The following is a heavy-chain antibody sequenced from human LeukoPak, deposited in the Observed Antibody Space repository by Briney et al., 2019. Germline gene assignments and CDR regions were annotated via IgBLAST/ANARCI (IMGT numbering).Heavy chain of an antibody. V-gene: IGHV6-1*01. Sequence: SQTLSLTCAISGDSVSSNNGAWNWIRQSSSRGLEWLGRTYYRSKWYNDYAESMKGRITINSDTSKNQFSLQLNPVTPEDTAVYYCARDLGNSGWYTFDYWGQGTLVTVSS. CDR1: GDSVSSNNGA. CDR2: TYYRSKWYN. J-gene: IGHJ4*02. D-gene: IGHD6-19*01. CDR3: ARDLGNSGWYTFDY.